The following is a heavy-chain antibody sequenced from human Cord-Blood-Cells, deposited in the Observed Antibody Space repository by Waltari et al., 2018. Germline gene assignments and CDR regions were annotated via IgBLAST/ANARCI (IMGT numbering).Heavy chain of an antibody. CDR3: ASIPYDFWSGYSDY. CDR1: GFTFSSPW. Sequence: EVQLVESGGGLVQTGGSLRLSCAASGFTFSSPWMRWVRQAPGKGLELVANIKQDGSEKYYVDSVKGRFTSSRDNAKNSLYLQMNSLRAEDTAVYYCASIPYDFWSGYSDYWGQGTLVTVSS. D-gene: IGHD3-3*01. CDR2: IKQDGSEK. J-gene: IGHJ4*02. V-gene: IGHV3-7*01.